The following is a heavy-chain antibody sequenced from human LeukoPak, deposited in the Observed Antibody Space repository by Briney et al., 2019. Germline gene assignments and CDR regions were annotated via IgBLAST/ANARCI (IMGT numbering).Heavy chain of an antibody. Sequence: ASVKVSCKASGYTFTSYDINWVRQATGQGLEWMGWMNPNSGNTGYAQKFQGRVTMTRNTSISTAYMELSSLRSEDTAVYYCARGYCSSTSCYVLSGEYNWFDPWGQGTLVTVSS. CDR2: MNPNSGNT. V-gene: IGHV1-8*01. J-gene: IGHJ5*02. CDR3: ARGYCSSTSCYVLSGEYNWFDP. CDR1: GYTFTSYD. D-gene: IGHD2-2*01.